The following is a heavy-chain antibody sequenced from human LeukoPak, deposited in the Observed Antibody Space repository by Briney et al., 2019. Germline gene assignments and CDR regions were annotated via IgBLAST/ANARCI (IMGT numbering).Heavy chain of an antibody. Sequence: PSETLSLTCTLSSDSISSYYWSWIRQSPGKGLEWIGHISYSGSAKYNPSLNSRLTISIDMSTDQFQVSLELSSVTAADTAIYYCARGVYGSGIHHQYTGGWYYFDSWGQGTLVTVSS. CDR1: SDSISSYY. J-gene: IGHJ4*02. CDR3: ARGVYGSGIHHQYTGGWYYFDS. CDR2: ISYSGSA. D-gene: IGHD3-10*01. V-gene: IGHV4-59*01.